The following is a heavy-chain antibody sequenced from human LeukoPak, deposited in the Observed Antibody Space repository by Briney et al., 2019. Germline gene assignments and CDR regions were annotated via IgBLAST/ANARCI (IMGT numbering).Heavy chain of an antibody. CDR3: ARDYYDSSGYSGGFDP. V-gene: IGHV3-66*01. D-gene: IGHD3-22*01. Sequence: GGSLRLSCAASGFTVSSNYMSWVRQAPGKGLEWVPVIYSGGSTYYADSVKGRFTISRDNSKNTLYLQMNSLRAEDTAVYYCARDYYDSSGYSGGFDPWGQGTLVTVSS. CDR1: GFTVSSNY. CDR2: IYSGGST. J-gene: IGHJ5*02.